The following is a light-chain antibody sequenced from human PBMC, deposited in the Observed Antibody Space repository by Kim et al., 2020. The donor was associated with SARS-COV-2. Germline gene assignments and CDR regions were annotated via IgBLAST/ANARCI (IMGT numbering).Light chain of an antibody. V-gene: IGLV1-47*01. CDR2: RNY. J-gene: IGLJ3*02. Sequence: GKRGTTSCSGSNSNIENNLVYWYNQVPGTAPKVLIYRNYERPSGVPDRFSGSKSGTSASLAISGLRSEDEADYYCAAWDDILSGRVFGGGTQLTV. CDR1: NSNIENNL. CDR3: AAWDDILSGRV.